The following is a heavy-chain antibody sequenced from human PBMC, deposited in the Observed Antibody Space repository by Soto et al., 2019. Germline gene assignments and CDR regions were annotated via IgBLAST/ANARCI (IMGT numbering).Heavy chain of an antibody. Sequence: SETLSLTCTVSGGSISSYYWSWIRQPPGKGLEWIGYTYYSGSTNYNPSLKSRATISVDTSKNQFSLKLSSVTAADTAVYYCARAHTGSSPRDYYYGMDVWGQGTTVTVSS. CDR3: ARAHTGSSPRDYYYGMDV. V-gene: IGHV4-59*01. J-gene: IGHJ6*02. D-gene: IGHD6-13*01. CDR1: GGSISSYY. CDR2: TYYSGST.